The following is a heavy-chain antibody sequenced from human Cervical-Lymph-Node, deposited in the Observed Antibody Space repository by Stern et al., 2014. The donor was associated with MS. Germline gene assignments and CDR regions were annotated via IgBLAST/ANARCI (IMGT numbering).Heavy chain of an antibody. CDR1: GYNFTSYW. CDR2: MDPGDSDT. D-gene: IGHD5-18*01. CDR3: ARVNTGMVTPFDY. V-gene: IGHV5-51*01. Sequence: VQLGQSGAEVKKPGESLKISCKGSGYNFTSYWIAWVRQIPGKGLEWMGLMDPGDSDTRYSPSFQGQVTISADRSITTAYLQWSSLRASDTAMYYCARVNTGMVTPFDYWGQGTLVTVSS. J-gene: IGHJ4*02.